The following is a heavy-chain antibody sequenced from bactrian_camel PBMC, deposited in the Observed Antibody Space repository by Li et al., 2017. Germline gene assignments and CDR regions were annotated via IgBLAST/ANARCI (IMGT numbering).Heavy chain of an antibody. D-gene: IGHD5*01. CDR3: VTAYGYGDRVRSDVT. V-gene: IGHV3S63*01. CDR2: IYRSIN. CDR1: GYFLSDYC. J-gene: IGHJ4*01. Sequence: HVQLVESGGGSVQAGESLTLSCVHSGYFLSDYCMGWFRQPPGKEREGVAAIYRSINYYADSVYGRFTISRDNAQSTVYLQMNSLKPEDTAVYYCVTAYGYGDRVRSDVTWGQGTQVTVS.